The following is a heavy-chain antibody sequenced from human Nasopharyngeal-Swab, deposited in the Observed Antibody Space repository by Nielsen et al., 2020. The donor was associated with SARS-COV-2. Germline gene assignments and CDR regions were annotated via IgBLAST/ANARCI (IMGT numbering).Heavy chain of an antibody. CDR1: GFSFNEYA. D-gene: IGHD7-27*01. Sequence: GGSLRLSCAASGFSFNEYAMYWVRQAPGKGLEWVSGISRASGSIDYVDSVKGRFTISRANAKSSLHLQMNSLRAEDTALYYCAKDWRTGRSLGLFGMDVWGQGTTVIVSS. J-gene: IGHJ6*02. V-gene: IGHV3-9*01. CDR2: ISRASGSI. CDR3: AKDWRTGRSLGLFGMDV.